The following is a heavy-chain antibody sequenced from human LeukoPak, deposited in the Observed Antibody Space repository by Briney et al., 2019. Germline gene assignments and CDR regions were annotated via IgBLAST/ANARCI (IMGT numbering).Heavy chain of an antibody. V-gene: IGHV3-21*01. CDR2: ISSSSRYI. CDR1: GFTFSSYS. Sequence: GGSLTLSCAASGFTFSSYSMNWVRQAPRKGLEWVSSISSSSRYIYYADSVKGRFTISRDNAKNSLYLQMNSLRAEDTAVYYCAREGPGSSSPLDYWGQGTLVTVSS. CDR3: AREGPGSSSPLDY. D-gene: IGHD6-13*01. J-gene: IGHJ4*02.